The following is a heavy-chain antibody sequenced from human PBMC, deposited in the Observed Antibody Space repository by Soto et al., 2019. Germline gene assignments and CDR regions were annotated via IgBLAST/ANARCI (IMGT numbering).Heavy chain of an antibody. D-gene: IGHD6-13*01. V-gene: IGHV1-18*01. CDR1: GYTFTNYG. CDR2: IITYSGNT. Sequence: QVQLVQSGPEVKKPGASVKVSCQAAGYTFTNYGITWVRQAPGQGLEWMGWIITYSGNTNYAQKLQDRVSLTADTSTSTAYMELRSLRSDDTAVYYCARIHGYSTTWYYAFDIWGQGTLVTVSS. J-gene: IGHJ3*02. CDR3: ARIHGYSTTWYYAFDI.